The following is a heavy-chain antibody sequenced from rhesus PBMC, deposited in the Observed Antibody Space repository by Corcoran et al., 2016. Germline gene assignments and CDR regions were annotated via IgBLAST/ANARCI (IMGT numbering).Heavy chain of an antibody. V-gene: IGHV3-16*01. CDR3: ASSYNLDS. J-gene: IGHJ6*01. Sequence: EVQLVESGGGSVQHGGSVRFSCAASGFTFSNYWMSWARQAPGKGVDWVGRIQNKADVGTAAYAESVKGRFTISSDDSKNTLFLLMNSLKTEDTAVYYCASSYNLDSWGQGVVVTVSS. CDR2: IQNKADVGTA. CDR1: GFTFSNYW. D-gene: IGHD1-44*02.